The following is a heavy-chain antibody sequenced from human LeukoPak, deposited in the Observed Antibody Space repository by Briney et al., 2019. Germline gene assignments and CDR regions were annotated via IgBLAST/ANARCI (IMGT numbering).Heavy chain of an antibody. CDR3: ARDRLLGATYDAFDI. D-gene: IGHD1-26*01. J-gene: IGHJ3*02. CDR1: GFTFSSYA. Sequence: GRSLRLSCAASGFTFSSYAMHWVRQAPGKGLEWVAVISYDGSNKYYADSVKGRFTISRDNSKNTLYLQMNSLRAEDTAVYYCARDRLLGATYDAFDIWGQGTMVTVSS. CDR2: ISYDGSNK. V-gene: IGHV3-30-3*01.